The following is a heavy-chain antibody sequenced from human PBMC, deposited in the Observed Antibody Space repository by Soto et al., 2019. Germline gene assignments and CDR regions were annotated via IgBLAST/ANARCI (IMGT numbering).Heavy chain of an antibody. D-gene: IGHD4-17*01. CDR2: IYYSGST. V-gene: IGHV4-31*03. CDR3: ARDAGGYGGNRDFDY. CDR1: GGSISSGGYY. J-gene: IGHJ4*02. Sequence: SETLSLTCTVSGGSISSGGYYWSWIRQHPGKGLEWIGYIYYSGSTYYNPSLKSRVTISVDTSKNQFSLKLNSVTAADTAVYYCARDAGGYGGNRDFDYWGQGTLVTVSS.